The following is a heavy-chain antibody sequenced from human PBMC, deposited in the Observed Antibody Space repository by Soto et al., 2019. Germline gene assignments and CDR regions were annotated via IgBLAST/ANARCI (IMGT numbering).Heavy chain of an antibody. CDR1: GGAISTYY. CDR2: IYSSGST. D-gene: IGHD2-8*01. V-gene: IGHV4-4*07. Sequence: PETLSLTCTVSGGAISTYYWTWIRQTAGKGLEWIGRIYSSGSTKYNPALQSRVTMSLDTSNNQFSLRLTSVTAADTAVYDCARGPPFSEWSHSWGLGTVVSVS. CDR3: ARGPPFSEWSHS. J-gene: IGHJ4*02.